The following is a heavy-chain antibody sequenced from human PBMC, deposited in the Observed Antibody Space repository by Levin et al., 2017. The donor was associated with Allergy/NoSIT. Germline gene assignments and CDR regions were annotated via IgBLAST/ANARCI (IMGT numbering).Heavy chain of an antibody. V-gene: IGHV4-39*01. Sequence: SETLSLTCTVSGGSIRDSSYYWGWIRQPPGKGLECIGTIYFTGNTYYSPSLKSRVTISVDTSKNQFSLKVNSVTAADTAVYYCARRNGYYMGYFDYWGQGALVTVSS. CDR3: ARRNGYYMGYFDY. CDR1: GGSIRDSSYY. J-gene: IGHJ4*02. D-gene: IGHD3-3*01. CDR2: IYFTGNT.